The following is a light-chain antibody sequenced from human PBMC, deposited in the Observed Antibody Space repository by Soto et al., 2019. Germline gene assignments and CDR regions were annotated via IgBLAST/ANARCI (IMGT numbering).Light chain of an antibody. CDR3: GAWDTSLGAGV. J-gene: IGLJ2*01. V-gene: IGLV1-51*01. CDR2: DNN. CDR1: SSNIGSNF. Sequence: QSVLTQPPSVSAAPGQTVTISCSGSSSNIGSNFVSWYQQLPGTAPKVLLFDNNKRPSGIPDRFSGSKSGTSATLGIAGLQTGDEADYYCGAWDTSLGAGVFGGGTKLTVL.